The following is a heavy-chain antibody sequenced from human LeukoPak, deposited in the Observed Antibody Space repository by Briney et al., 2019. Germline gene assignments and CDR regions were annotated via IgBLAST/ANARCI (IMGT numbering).Heavy chain of an antibody. D-gene: IGHD2-2*01. V-gene: IGHV3-48*04. CDR1: GFTFSSYS. CDR2: ISSSGSTI. J-gene: IGHJ4*02. CDR3: ARDALFQREYQLLSAVDY. Sequence: GGSLRLSCAASGFTFSSYSMNWVRQAPGKGLEWVSYISSSGSTIYYADSVKGRFTISRDNAKNSLYLQMNSLRAEDTAVYYCARDALFQREYQLLSAVDYWGQGTLVTVSS.